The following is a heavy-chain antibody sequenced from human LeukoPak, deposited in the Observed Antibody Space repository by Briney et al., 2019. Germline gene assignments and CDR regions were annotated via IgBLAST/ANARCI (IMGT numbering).Heavy chain of an antibody. Sequence: PSETLSLTCTVSGGSISSGDYYWSPIRQPPGEGREWIGYIYYSGSTYYNPSLKSRVTISVDTSKNQFSLKLSSVTAADTAVYYCARDPFRGESFDYWGQGTLVTVSS. CDR1: GGSISSGDYY. J-gene: IGHJ4*02. V-gene: IGHV4-30-4*01. D-gene: IGHD3-10*01. CDR3: ARDPFRGESFDY. CDR2: IYYSGST.